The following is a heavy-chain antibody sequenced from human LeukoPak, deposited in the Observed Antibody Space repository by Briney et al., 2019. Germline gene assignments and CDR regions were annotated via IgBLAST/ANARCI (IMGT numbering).Heavy chain of an antibody. J-gene: IGHJ4*02. CDR3: ARGLPESGYSYGYGSYYFDY. V-gene: IGHV1-18*01. CDR2: ISAYNGNT. D-gene: IGHD5-18*01. Sequence: ASVKVSCKASGYTFTSYGISWLRQAPVQGLEWMGWISAYNGNTNYAQKLQGRVTMTTDTSTSTAYMELRSLRSDDTAVYYCARGLPESGYSYGYGSYYFDYWGQGTLVTVSS. CDR1: GYTFTSYG.